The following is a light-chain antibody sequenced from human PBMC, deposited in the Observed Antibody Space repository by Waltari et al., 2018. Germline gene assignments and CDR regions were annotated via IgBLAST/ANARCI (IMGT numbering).Light chain of an antibody. CDR3: QHYVRLPAT. CDR2: GAS. Sequence: IVLTQSPGTLSLSPGERDTLSCRASQSVSRSLAWYQQKPGQAPKLLIYGASTRATGIPDRFSGSGSGTDFSLTISSLEPEDFAIYFCQHYVRLPATFGQGTKVEIK. J-gene: IGKJ1*01. V-gene: IGKV3-20*01. CDR1: QSVSRS.